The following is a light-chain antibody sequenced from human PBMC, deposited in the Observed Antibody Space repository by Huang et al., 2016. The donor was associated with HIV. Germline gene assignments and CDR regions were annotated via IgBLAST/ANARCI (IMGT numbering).Light chain of an antibody. CDR1: QSISSY. Sequence: DIQMTQSPSSLSASVGDRVTITCRASQSISSYLNWYQQKPGKAPKLLIYAASSLQSGVPSRFSGIGSGTDFTRTISSLQPEDFATYYCQQSYSTLTFGGGTKVEIK. CDR2: AAS. V-gene: IGKV1-39*01. J-gene: IGKJ4*01. CDR3: QQSYSTLT.